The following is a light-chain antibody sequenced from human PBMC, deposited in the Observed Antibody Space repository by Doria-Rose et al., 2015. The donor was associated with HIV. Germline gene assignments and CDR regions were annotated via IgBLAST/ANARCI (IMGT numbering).Light chain of an antibody. CDR2: WAS. V-gene: IGKV4-1*01. Sequence: EIVMTQSSESLGMSLGERATLNCKSNQSLLYTSKNYLAWYQQKPGQPPKLLIYWASTRQSGVPARFSGSWSGTDFTLTISSLEAEDVAVYYCQQYYDTPSFGPGTTVDIK. CDR3: QQYYDTPS. J-gene: IGKJ3*01. CDR1: QSLLYTSKNY.